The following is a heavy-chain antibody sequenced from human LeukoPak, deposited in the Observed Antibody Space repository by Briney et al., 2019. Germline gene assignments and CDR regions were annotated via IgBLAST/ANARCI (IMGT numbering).Heavy chain of an antibody. V-gene: IGHV3-30-3*01. J-gene: IGHJ4*02. CDR1: GFTFSSYA. CDR3: ARVSTGSYDY. D-gene: IGHD1-26*01. Sequence: GGSLRLSCAASGFTFSSYAMHWVRQAPGKGLEWVAVISYDGSNKYYADSVKGRFTISRDNSKNTLYLQMNTLRTEDTAVYYCARVSTGSYDYWGQGTLVTVSS. CDR2: ISYDGSNK.